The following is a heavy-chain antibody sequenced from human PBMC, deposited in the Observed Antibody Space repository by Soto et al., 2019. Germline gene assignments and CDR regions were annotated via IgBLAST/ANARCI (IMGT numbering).Heavy chain of an antibody. CDR1: GGSFSGYY. V-gene: IGHV4-34*01. J-gene: IGHJ5*02. D-gene: IGHD3-3*01. CDR3: ARVRDWFAP. CDR2: IDHSGYT. Sequence: SETLSLTCAVYGGSFSGYYWNWIRQPPGKGLEWIGEIDHSGYTNYNPSLKSRVTISVDTSKNQFSLRLTSVTAADTAVYYCARVRDWFAPCRQGTLVTVSS.